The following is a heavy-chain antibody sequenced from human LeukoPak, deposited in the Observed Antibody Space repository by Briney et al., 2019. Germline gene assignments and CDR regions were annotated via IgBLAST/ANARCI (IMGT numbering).Heavy chain of an antibody. D-gene: IGHD1-7*01. CDR1: GGSISSSSFY. V-gene: IGHV4-39*02. J-gene: IGHJ5*02. CDR2: IYYSGST. Sequence: SETLSLTCTVSGGSISSSSFYWGWIRQPPGKGLEWIGSIYYSGSTSYNPSLKSRVTISVDTSKNQFSLKLSSVAAADTAVYYCARDETGTTPYNWFDPWGQGTLVTVSS. CDR3: ARDETGTTPYNWFDP.